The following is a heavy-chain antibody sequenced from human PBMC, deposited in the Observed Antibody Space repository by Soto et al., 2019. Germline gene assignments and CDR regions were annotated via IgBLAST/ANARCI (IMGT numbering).Heavy chain of an antibody. CDR1: GGSFSGYS. J-gene: IGHJ4*02. CDR2: INPSGST. CDR3: ATGKIRYLNN. V-gene: IGHV4-34*01. D-gene: IGHD3-9*01. Sequence: SETLSLTCVVYGGSFSGYSWTWIRQPPGKGLEWLGEINPSGSTYYNPALKSRVTISVDTSKNEFSLNLGSVTAADTAVYYCATGKIRYLNNWGQGTLVTVSS.